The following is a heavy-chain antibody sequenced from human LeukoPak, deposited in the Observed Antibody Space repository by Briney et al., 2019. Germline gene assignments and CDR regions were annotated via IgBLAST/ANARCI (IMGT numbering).Heavy chain of an antibody. CDR2: IYSGGST. V-gene: IGHV3-53*01. CDR1: GFTVSSNY. J-gene: IGHJ4*01. Sequence: PGGSLRLSCAASGFTVSSNYMSWVRQAPGKGLEWVSVIYSGGSTYYADSVKGRFTISRDNSKNTLYLQMNSLRAEDTAVYYCARLDYVWGSYRNRYYFDYWGHGTLVTVSS. D-gene: IGHD3-16*02. CDR3: ARLDYVWGSYRNRYYFDY.